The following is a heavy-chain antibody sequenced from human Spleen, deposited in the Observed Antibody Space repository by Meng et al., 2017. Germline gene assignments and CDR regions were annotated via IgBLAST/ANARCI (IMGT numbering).Heavy chain of an antibody. CDR3: AIWDRCSSTSCYELKPHYYYYYGMDV. Sequence: SVKVSCKASGGTFSSYAISWVRQAPGQGLEWMGGIIPIFGTANYAQKFQGRVTITADESTSTAYMELSSLRSEDTAVYYCAIWDRCSSTSCYELKPHYYYYYGMDVWGQGTTVTVSS. J-gene: IGHJ6*02. CDR1: GGTFSSYA. D-gene: IGHD2-2*01. CDR2: IIPIFGTA. V-gene: IGHV1-69*13.